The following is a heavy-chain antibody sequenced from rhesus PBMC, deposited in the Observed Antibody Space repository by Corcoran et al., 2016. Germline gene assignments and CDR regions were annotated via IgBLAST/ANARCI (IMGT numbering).Heavy chain of an antibody. CDR1: GGSISSNY. J-gene: IGHJ4*01. CDR2: ISGSGGTN. D-gene: IGHD2-21*01. Sequence: QLQLQESGPGLVKPSETLSLTCAVSGGSISSNYWSWIRQPPGKGLEWIGRISGSGGTNDYNPSLKSRVTSSTDTSKNQLSLKLSSGTAADTAVYYCASPIYCTGSGCLDYWGQGVLVTVSS. V-gene: IGHV4-173*01. CDR3: ASPIYCTGSGCLDY.